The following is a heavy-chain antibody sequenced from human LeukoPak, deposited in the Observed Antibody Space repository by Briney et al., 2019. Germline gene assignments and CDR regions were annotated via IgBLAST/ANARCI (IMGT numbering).Heavy chain of an antibody. Sequence: ASVKVSCKTSGYSFTTYGVSWVRQAPGKGLEWMGWVSGYTGNTNYAERFQGRVTMTTDTSTSTVYLELTSLRSDDTAVYYCARGEVSASLYYFDFWGQGTLVTVS. J-gene: IGHJ4*02. CDR1: GYSFTTYG. CDR3: ARGEVSASLYYFDF. CDR2: VSGYTGNT. V-gene: IGHV1-18*01. D-gene: IGHD2-2*01.